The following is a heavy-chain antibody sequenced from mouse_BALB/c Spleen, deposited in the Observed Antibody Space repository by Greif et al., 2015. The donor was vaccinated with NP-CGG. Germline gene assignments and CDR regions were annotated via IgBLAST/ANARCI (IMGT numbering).Heavy chain of an antibody. J-gene: IGHJ1*01. CDR1: GYTFTSYV. Sequence: EVQLQQSGPELVKPGASVKMSCKASGYTFTSYVMHWVKQKPGQGLEWIGYINPYNDGTKYNEKFKGKATLTSDKSSSTAYMELSSLTSEDSAVYYCARRSLYYYGSSWYFDVWGAGTTVTVSS. D-gene: IGHD1-1*01. CDR3: ARRSLYYYGSSWYFDV. CDR2: INPYNDGT. V-gene: IGHV1-14*01.